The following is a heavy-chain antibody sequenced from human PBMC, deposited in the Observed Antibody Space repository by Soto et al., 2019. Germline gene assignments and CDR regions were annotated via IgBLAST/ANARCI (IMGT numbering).Heavy chain of an antibody. J-gene: IGHJ5*02. CDR3: ATVPVDTYMIYWSDP. D-gene: IGHD3-16*01. CDR1: GCSVSSGDYY. CDR2: VYSYGSA. Sequence: PSESLSLPCDVFGCSVSSGDYYWTWIRQPPGKGLEWIGHVYSYGSANYNPSLNSRVSISLDTADNQFSLNLRSVTAADTAVYYCATVPVDTYMIYWSDPWGQGTLVTVSS. V-gene: IGHV4-61*08.